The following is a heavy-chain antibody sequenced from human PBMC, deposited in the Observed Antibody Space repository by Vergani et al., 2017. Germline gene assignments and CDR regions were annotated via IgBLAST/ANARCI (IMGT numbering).Heavy chain of an antibody. Sequence: QVQLQQWGSGLLKPSETLSLTCAVYGGSFSGYYWSWIRQPPGKGLEWIGEINHSGSTNYNPSLKSRVTISVDTSKNQFSLKLSSVTAADTAVYYCARIPLPRVYTWFDPWGQGTLVTVSS. CDR1: GGSFSGYY. CDR2: INHSGST. V-gene: IGHV4-34*01. D-gene: IGHD3-16*01. CDR3: ARIPLPRVYTWFDP. J-gene: IGHJ5*02.